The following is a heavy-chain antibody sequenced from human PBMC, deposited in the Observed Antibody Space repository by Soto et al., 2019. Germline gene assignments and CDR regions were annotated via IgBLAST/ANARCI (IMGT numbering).Heavy chain of an antibody. CDR2: ISGGGDRA. D-gene: IGHD2-2*01. V-gene: IGHV3-23*01. Sequence: RQTPGKGLEWVSTISGGGDRAFDADTVKGRFTISRDNSKNTVNLQMNSLRADDTAVYYCARKVLGSTSRPDWWYFDLWGRGTLVTVSS. CDR3: ARKVLGSTSRPDWWYFDL. J-gene: IGHJ2*01.